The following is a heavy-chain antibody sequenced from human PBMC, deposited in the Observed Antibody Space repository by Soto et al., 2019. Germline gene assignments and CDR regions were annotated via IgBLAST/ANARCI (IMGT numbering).Heavy chain of an antibody. D-gene: IGHD6-13*01. Sequence: GGSLRLSCAASGFTVSSNYMSWVRQAPGKGLEWVSGITGSGSTTFYADSVKGRFTISRDNSKNTLYLHMNSLRAEDTAIYYCAKDFTAYLSSWFHFWGQGTLVTVSS. J-gene: IGHJ5*01. CDR2: ITGSGSTT. CDR3: AKDFTAYLSSWFHF. CDR1: GFTVSSNY. V-gene: IGHV3-23*01.